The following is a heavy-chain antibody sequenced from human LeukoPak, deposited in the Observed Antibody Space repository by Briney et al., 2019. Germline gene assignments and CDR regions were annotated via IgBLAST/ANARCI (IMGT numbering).Heavy chain of an antibody. D-gene: IGHD3-10*01. CDR2: IYHSGST. Sequence: SETLSLTCTVSGYSISSGYYWGWIRQPPGKGLEWIGSIYHSGSTYYNPSLKSRVTISVDTSKNQFSLKLSSVTAADTAVYYCARDYYGSGSPSLDYWGQGTLVTVSS. J-gene: IGHJ4*02. CDR3: ARDYYGSGSPSLDY. V-gene: IGHV4-38-2*02. CDR1: GYSISSGYY.